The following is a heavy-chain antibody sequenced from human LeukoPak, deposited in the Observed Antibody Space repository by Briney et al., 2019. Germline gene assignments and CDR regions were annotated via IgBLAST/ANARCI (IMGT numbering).Heavy chain of an antibody. Sequence: KPSETLSLTCPASGGSISSYYWSWIRQPPGKGREWSGYIYYSGSTNYNPSLKSRVIISVDTSKNQFSLKLSSVTAADTAVYYCARSRGYFDYWGQGTLVTVSS. V-gene: IGHV4-59*01. D-gene: IGHD5/OR15-5a*01. CDR3: ARSRGYFDY. CDR2: IYYSGST. J-gene: IGHJ4*02. CDR1: GGSISSYY.